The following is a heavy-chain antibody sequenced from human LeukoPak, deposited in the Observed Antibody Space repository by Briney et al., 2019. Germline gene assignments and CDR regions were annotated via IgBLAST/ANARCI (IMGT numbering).Heavy chain of an antibody. CDR3: ARGGVTTYLFDY. D-gene: IGHD4-17*01. CDR1: GGSISSGDYY. J-gene: IGHJ4*02. CDR2: INHSGST. V-gene: IGHV4-39*07. Sequence: PSETLSLTCTVSGGSISSGDYYWSWIRQPPGKGLEWIGEINHSGSTNYNPSLKSRVTISVDTSKNQFSLKLSSVTAADTAVYYCARGGVTTYLFDYWGQGTLVTVSS.